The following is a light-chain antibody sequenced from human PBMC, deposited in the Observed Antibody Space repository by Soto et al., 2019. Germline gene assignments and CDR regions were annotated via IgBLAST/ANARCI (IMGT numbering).Light chain of an antibody. CDR2: ATS. V-gene: IGKV3-20*01. CDR1: QSVDSTY. Sequence: EIVLTQSPGTLSLSPGERATLSCRASQSVDSTYLAWYQQKPGQAPRLLIFATSSRAAGVPVRFSGSGSGTDFTLTISRLEPEDFAVYYCQQYDTSPPLYTFGQGTKLDIK. CDR3: QQYDTSPPLYT. J-gene: IGKJ2*01.